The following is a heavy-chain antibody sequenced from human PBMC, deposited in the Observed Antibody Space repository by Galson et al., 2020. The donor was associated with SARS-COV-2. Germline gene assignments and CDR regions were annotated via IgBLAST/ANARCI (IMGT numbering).Heavy chain of an antibody. CDR2: IKSKSDGGTT. Sequence: GESLKISCAASGFTFTYAWMSWARQAPGKGLEWVGRIKSKSDGGTTDFAAPVKGRFTISRDDSKNTVFLQMNSLKTEDTAVYYCSYYYDSSGDPDFDYWGQGTLVTVSS. CDR1: GFTFTYAW. J-gene: IGHJ4*02. D-gene: IGHD3-22*01. V-gene: IGHV3-15*01. CDR3: SYYYDSSGDPDFDY.